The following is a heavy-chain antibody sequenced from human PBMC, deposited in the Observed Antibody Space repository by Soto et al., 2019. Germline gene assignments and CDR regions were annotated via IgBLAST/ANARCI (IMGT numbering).Heavy chain of an antibody. D-gene: IGHD2-15*01. J-gene: IGHJ5*02. V-gene: IGHV3-48*01. CDR3: ARGGCSVVNCLFGSWDR. CDR1: GFTFSSYG. CDR2: ISIGGTTI. Sequence: EVQLVESGGGLVQPGGSLRLSCAASGFTFSSYGINWVRQAPGKGLEWVSYISIGGTTIYYADSVKGRFAISRDNAKNSLFLQMISLRAVDTGVYYCARGGCSVVNCLFGSWDRWGQGPLVTVST.